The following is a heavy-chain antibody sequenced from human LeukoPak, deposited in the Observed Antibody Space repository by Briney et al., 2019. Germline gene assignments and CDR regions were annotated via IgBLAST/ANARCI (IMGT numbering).Heavy chain of an antibody. CDR2: INPNNGGT. J-gene: IGHJ3*01. CDR1: GYTFTGYY. CDR3: ARDIYSSGSFDV. V-gene: IGHV1-2*02. Sequence: ASVKVSCKTFGYTFTGYYLHWVRQAPGQGLEWMGWINPNNGGTNSAQKFQGRVTMTRDMSISTAYMELTSLTSDDTAAYYCARDIYSSGSFDVWGLGTVVTAYS. D-gene: IGHD6-19*01.